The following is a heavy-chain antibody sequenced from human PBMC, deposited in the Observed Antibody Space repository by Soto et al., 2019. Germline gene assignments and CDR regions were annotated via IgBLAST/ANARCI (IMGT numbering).Heavy chain of an antibody. D-gene: IGHD2-15*01. CDR2: INHSGST. CDR1: GGSFSGYY. V-gene: IGHV4-34*01. J-gene: IGHJ4*02. Sequence: SETLSLTCAVYGGSFSGYYWSWIRQPPGKGLEWIGEINHSGSTNYNPSLKSRVTISVDTSKNQFSLKLSSVTAADTAVYYCARVRYGGYVDYWGQGTLVTVSS. CDR3: ARVRYGGYVDY.